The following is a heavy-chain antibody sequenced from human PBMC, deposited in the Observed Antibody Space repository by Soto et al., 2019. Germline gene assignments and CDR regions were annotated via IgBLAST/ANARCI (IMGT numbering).Heavy chain of an antibody. D-gene: IGHD3-22*01. Sequence: GESLKISCQASGYTFNKYWIGWVRQMPGRGLEWMGVIYPGDSDVKYSPSFQGHVTISVDRTTGTAYVQWNSLKASDTAIYYCARHYYPNPKLKYYXFYGLDVWGQGTTVTVSS. V-gene: IGHV5-51*01. CDR3: ARHYYPNPKLKYYXFYGLDV. CDR1: GYTFNKYW. J-gene: IGHJ6*02. CDR2: IYPGDSDV.